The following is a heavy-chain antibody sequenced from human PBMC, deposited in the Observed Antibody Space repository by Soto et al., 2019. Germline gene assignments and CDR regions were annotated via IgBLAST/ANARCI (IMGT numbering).Heavy chain of an antibody. Sequence: GGSLRLSCAASGFTFSSYAMSWVRQAPGKGLEWVSAISGSGGSTYYADSVKGRFTISRDNSKNTLYLQMNSLRAEDTAVYYCAKDHVYDSSGYYYYWGQGTLVTVSS. CDR1: GFTFSSYA. D-gene: IGHD3-22*01. V-gene: IGHV3-23*01. J-gene: IGHJ4*02. CDR3: AKDHVYDSSGYYYY. CDR2: ISGSGGST.